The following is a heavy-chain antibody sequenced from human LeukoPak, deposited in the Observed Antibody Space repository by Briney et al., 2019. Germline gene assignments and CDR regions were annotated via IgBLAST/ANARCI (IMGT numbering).Heavy chain of an antibody. V-gene: IGHV4-39*07. CDR3: ARGRQQLVRPPWFDP. J-gene: IGHJ5*02. Sequence: SETLSLTCAVYGGSFSSYYWGWIRQPPGKGLEWIGSIYYSGSTYYNPSLKSRVTISVDTSKNQFSLKLSSVTAADTAVYYCARGRQQLVRPPWFDPWGQGTLVTVSS. CDR2: IYYSGST. CDR1: GGSFSSYY. D-gene: IGHD6-13*01.